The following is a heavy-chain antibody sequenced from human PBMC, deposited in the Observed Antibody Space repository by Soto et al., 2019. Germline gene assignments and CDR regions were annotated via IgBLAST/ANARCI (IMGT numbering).Heavy chain of an antibody. J-gene: IGHJ5*02. CDR2: INAGNGNT. D-gene: IGHD3-10*01. Sequence: ASVKVSCKASGYTFTSYAMHWVRQAPGQRLEWMGWINAGNGNTKYSQKFQGRVTITRDTSASTAYMELSSLRSEDTAVYYCAIDLEFGDPYNWFDPWGQGTLVTVSS. CDR1: GYTFTSYA. CDR3: AIDLEFGDPYNWFDP. V-gene: IGHV1-3*01.